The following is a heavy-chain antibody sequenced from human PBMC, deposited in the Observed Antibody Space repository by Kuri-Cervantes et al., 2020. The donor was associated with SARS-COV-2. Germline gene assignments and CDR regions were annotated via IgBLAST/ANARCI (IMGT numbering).Heavy chain of an antibody. CDR3: ARGYYYYYYMDV. CDR1: GGSISSYY. V-gene: IGHV4-59*12. J-gene: IGHJ6*03. Sequence: ESLKISCTVSGGSISSYYWSWIRQPPGKGLEWIGYIYYSGSTNYNPSLKSRVTMSVDTSKNQFSLKLSSVTAADTAVYYCARGYYYYYYMDVWGKGTTVTVSS. CDR2: IYYSGST.